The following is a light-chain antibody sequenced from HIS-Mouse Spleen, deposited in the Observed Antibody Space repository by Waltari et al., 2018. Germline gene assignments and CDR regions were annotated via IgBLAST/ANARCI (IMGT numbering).Light chain of an antibody. CDR3: AAWDDSLNGWV. J-gene: IGLJ3*02. CDR1: SSNIGSTT. Sequence: QSVLTQPPSASGTPGQRVPIPCSGSSSNIGSTTVNWYQQPPGTAPKLLIYSNNQRPSGVPDRFSGSKSGTSASLAISGLQSEDEADYYCAAWDDSLNGWVFGGGTKLTVL. V-gene: IGLV1-44*01. CDR2: SNN.